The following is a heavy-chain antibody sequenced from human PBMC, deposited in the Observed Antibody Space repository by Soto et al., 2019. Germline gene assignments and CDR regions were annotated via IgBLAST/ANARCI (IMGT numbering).Heavy chain of an antibody. Sequence: ASVKVSCKASGYTFTNYYMHWVRQAPGQGPEWMGIINPSGDSTTYAQKLQGRVTMTGDTSKSTVYMELSSLRSEDTAVYYCARDGPSGSYNLDYWGQGTLLTVSS. V-gene: IGHV1-46*01. D-gene: IGHD1-26*01. J-gene: IGHJ4*02. CDR2: INPSGDST. CDR1: GYTFTNYY. CDR3: ARDGPSGSYNLDY.